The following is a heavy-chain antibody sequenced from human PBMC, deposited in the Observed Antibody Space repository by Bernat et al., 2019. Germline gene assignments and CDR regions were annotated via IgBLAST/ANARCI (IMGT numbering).Heavy chain of an antibody. V-gene: IGHV1-18*04. CDR3: ARDYNGNYARAPYYCGMDV. J-gene: IGHJ6*02. D-gene: IGHD1-1*01. Sequence: QVQLVQSGAEVKKPGASVKVSCKASGYTFTSYGISWVRQAPGQGLEWMGWISAYNGNTNYAQKLQGRVTMTTDTSTSKAYMKLRSLRSDDTAVYYCARDYNGNYARAPYYCGMDVWGQGTTVTVSS. CDR1: GYTFTSYG. CDR2: ISAYNGNT.